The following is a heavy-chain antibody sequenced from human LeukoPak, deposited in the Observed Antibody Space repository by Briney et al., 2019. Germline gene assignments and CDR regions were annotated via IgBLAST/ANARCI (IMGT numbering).Heavy chain of an antibody. CDR2: ISYDGSNK. CDR1: GFTFSSYA. D-gene: IGHD3-16*01. V-gene: IGHV3-30*04. Sequence: GGSLRLSCAASGFTFSSYAMHWVRQAPGKGLEWVAVISYDGSNKYYADSVKGRFTISRDNSKNTLYLQMNSLRAEDTAVYYCARAPLYDYVWGSYSSFDPWGQGTPVTVSS. J-gene: IGHJ5*02. CDR3: ARAPLYDYVWGSYSSFDP.